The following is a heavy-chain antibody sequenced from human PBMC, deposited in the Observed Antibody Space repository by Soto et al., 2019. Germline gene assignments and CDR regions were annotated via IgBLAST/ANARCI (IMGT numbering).Heavy chain of an antibody. J-gene: IGHJ4*02. CDR1: GFTFSSYA. Sequence: PGGSLRLSCAASGFTFSSYAMSWVRQAPGKGLEWVSAISGSGGSTYYADSVKGRFTISRDNPKNTLYLQMNSLRAEDTAVYYCAKDQGFGWFGEPRFWYWGQGTLVTVSS. D-gene: IGHD3-10*01. V-gene: IGHV3-23*01. CDR3: AKDQGFGWFGEPRFWY. CDR2: ISGSGGST.